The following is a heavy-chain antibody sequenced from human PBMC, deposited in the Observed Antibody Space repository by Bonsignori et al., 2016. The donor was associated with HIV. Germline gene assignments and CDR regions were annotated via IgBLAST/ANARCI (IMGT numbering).Heavy chain of an antibody. J-gene: IGHJ4*02. Sequence: EVQLLESGGGLVQPGGSLRLSCAASGFAFNNYAMTWVRQAPGTRLEWVSAISATGSHTYYADSVKGRFTISRDNSKNTLYLQMSSLSAEDTAVYYCASDRGYSYADFDYWGQGTLVTVSA. CDR1: GFAFNNYA. D-gene: IGHD5-18*01. CDR3: ASDRGYSYADFDY. CDR2: ISATGSHT. V-gene: IGHV3-23*01.